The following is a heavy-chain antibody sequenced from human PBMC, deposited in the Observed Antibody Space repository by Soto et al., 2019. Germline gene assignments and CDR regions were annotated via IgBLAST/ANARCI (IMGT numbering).Heavy chain of an antibody. Sequence: PSENPALTCTVSGGSIGSSSYYWGWIRQPPGKGLEWIGSIYYSGSTYYNPSLKSRVTISVDTSKNQFSIKLSSVTAADTAVYYCARRAAGSGWYWWFDHWVQG. CDR2: IYYSGST. CDR3: ARRAAGSGWYWWFDH. J-gene: IGHJ5*02. CDR1: GGSIGSSSYY. D-gene: IGHD6-19*01. V-gene: IGHV4-39*01.